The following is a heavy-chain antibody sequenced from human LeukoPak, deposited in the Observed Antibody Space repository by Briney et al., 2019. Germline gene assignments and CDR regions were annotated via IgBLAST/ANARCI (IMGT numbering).Heavy chain of an antibody. CDR2: INHSGST. CDR3: ARGSSWYYFDY. CDR1: GGSFSGYY. V-gene: IGHV4-34*01. J-gene: IGHJ4*02. Sequence: PSETLSLTCAVYGGSFSGYYWSWIRQPPGKGLEWIGEINHSGSTNYNPSLKSRVTMSVDTSKNQFSLKLRSVTAADTAVYYCARGSSWYYFDYWGQGTLVTVSS. D-gene: IGHD6-13*01.